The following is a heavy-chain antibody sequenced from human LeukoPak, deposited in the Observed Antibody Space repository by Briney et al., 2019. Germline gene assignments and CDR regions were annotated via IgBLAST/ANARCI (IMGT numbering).Heavy chain of an antibody. D-gene: IGHD5-18*01. V-gene: IGHV1-8*01. J-gene: IGHJ4*02. CDR1: GYTFTSFD. Sequence: ASVEVSCKTSGYTFTSFDINWVRQATGQGLEWMGWMNPNNDNTGYAQKFQGRVTMTRNTSISTAYMELSSLRSEDTAVYYCAKRGHSYGDFDYWGQGTLVTVSS. CDR2: MNPNNDNT. CDR3: AKRGHSYGDFDY.